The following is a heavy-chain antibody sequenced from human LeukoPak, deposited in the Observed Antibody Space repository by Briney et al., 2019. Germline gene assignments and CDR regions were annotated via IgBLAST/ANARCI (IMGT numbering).Heavy chain of an antibody. D-gene: IGHD2-15*01. CDR3: ARLPTTSTDTVVVVAAGGDAFDI. CDR2: IYPGDSDT. CDR1: GYSFTSYW. J-gene: IGHJ3*02. Sequence: GESLKISCKGSGYSFTSYWIGWVRQMPGKGLEWMGIIYPGDSDTRYSPSFQGQVTISADKSISTAYLQWSSLKASDTAMYYCARLPTTSTDTVVVVAAGGDAFDIWGQGTMVTVSS. V-gene: IGHV5-51*01.